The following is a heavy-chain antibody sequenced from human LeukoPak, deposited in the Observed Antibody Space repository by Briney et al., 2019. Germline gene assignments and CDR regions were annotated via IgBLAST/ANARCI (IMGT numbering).Heavy chain of an antibody. CDR3: ARDPTTGTVRWAAFDI. Sequence: ASVKVSCKASGYTFTDYYMHWGRQAPGQGLEWMGWINPITGGTHYAQNFQGRVTMTRDTSISTAYMELSSLTSDDTAVYYCARDPTTGTVRWAAFDIWGQGTLVTVSS. CDR2: INPITGGT. CDR1: GYTFTDYY. J-gene: IGHJ3*02. D-gene: IGHD1-1*01. V-gene: IGHV1-2*02.